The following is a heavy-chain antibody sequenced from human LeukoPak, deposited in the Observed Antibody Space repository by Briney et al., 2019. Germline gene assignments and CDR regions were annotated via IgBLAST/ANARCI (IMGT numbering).Heavy chain of an antibody. D-gene: IGHD1-1*01. Sequence: SETLSLTCTVSGGSISSYYWSWIRQRPGKGLEWIGYIYYSGSTNYNPSLKSRVTISVDTSKNQFSLKLSSVTAADTAVYYCAKLKLERGFYYWGQGTLVTVSS. J-gene: IGHJ4*02. CDR3: AKLKLERGFYY. V-gene: IGHV4-59*01. CDR2: IYYSGST. CDR1: GGSISSYY.